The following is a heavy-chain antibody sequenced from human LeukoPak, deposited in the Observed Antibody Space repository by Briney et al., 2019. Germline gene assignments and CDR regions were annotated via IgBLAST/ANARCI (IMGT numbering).Heavy chain of an antibody. D-gene: IGHD1-26*01. V-gene: IGHV1-69*05. CDR3: ARGSPWFSGSYLAT. CDR2: IIPIFGTA. Sequence: SVKVSCKASGGTFSSYAISWVRQAPGQGLEWMGGIIPIFGTANYAQKFQGRVTITTDESTSTAYMGLSSLRSEDTAVYYCARGSPWFSGSYLATWGQGTLVTVSS. CDR1: GGTFSSYA. J-gene: IGHJ4*02.